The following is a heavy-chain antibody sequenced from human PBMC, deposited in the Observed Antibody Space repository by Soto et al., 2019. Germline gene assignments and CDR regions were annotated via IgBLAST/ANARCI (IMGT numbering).Heavy chain of an antibody. D-gene: IGHD6-19*01. Sequence: ASVKVSCKASAYTFTSYAMHWVRQAPGQRLEWMGWINAGNGNTKYSQKFQGRVTITRDTSASTAYMELSRLRSEDTAVYYCARHYSSVAGPTKYYYYYGMDVWGQGTTVTVSS. CDR1: AYTFTSYA. J-gene: IGHJ6*02. CDR3: ARHYSSVAGPTKYYYYYGMDV. V-gene: IGHV1-3*01. CDR2: INAGNGNT.